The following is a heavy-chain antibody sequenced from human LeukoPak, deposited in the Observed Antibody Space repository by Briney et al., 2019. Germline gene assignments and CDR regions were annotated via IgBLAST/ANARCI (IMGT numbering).Heavy chain of an antibody. Sequence: SETLSLTCTVSGGSISSGSYYWGWIRQPPGKGLEWIGSIYYSGSTYYNPSLKSRVTISVDTSKNQFSLKLSSVTAADTAVYYCARGRAPYGSGIGELDYWGQGTLVTVSS. D-gene: IGHD3-10*01. J-gene: IGHJ4*02. CDR2: IYYSGST. V-gene: IGHV4-39*07. CDR1: GGSISSGSYY. CDR3: ARGRAPYGSGIGELDY.